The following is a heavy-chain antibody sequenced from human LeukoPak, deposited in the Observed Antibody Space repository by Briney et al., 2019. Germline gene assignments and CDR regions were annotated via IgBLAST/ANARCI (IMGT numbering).Heavy chain of an antibody. J-gene: IGHJ4*02. CDR1: GGSISSSSYY. Sequence: SETLSLTCTVSGGSISSSSYYWGWIRQPPGKGLEWIGSIYYSGSTYYNPSLKSRVTISVDTSKNQFSLKLSSVTAADTAVYYCARHRFGGVTANFDYWGQGTLVTVSS. V-gene: IGHV4-39*01. D-gene: IGHD3-16*01. CDR3: ARHRFGGVTANFDY. CDR2: IYYSGST.